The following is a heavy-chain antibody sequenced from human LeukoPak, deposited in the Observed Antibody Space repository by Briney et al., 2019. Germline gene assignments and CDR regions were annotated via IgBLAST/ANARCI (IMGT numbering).Heavy chain of an antibody. Sequence: SETLSLTCTVSGGSISSYYWSWIRQPPGKGLEWIGYIYYSGSTYYSPSLKSRVTISVDTSKNQFSLKLSSVTAADTAVYYCASESTYRYNYWGQGTLVTVSS. D-gene: IGHD5-18*01. CDR2: IYYSGST. J-gene: IGHJ4*02. V-gene: IGHV4-59*12. CDR3: ASESTYRYNY. CDR1: GGSISSYY.